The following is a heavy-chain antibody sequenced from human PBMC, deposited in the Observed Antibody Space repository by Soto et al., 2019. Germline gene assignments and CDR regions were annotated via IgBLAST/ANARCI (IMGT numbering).Heavy chain of an antibody. Sequence: QVQLVESGGGVVQPGRSLRLSCAASGFTFSSYAMHWVRQAPGKGLEWVAVISYDGSNKYYADSVKGRFTISRDNSKNTLYLQMNSLRAEDTAVDYCARVGGIAAAGIDYWGQGTLVTVSS. CDR2: ISYDGSNK. V-gene: IGHV3-30-3*01. CDR3: ARVGGIAAAGIDY. J-gene: IGHJ4*02. D-gene: IGHD6-13*01. CDR1: GFTFSSYA.